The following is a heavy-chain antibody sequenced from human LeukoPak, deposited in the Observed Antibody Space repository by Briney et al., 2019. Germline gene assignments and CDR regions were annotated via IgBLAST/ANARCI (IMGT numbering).Heavy chain of an antibody. CDR1: GFTFSSYG. V-gene: IGHV3-23*01. Sequence: PGGTLRLSCAASGFTFSSYGMSWVRQAPGKGLEWVSVISGSGGSTYYADSVKGRFTISRDNSKNTLYLQMNSLRAEDTAVYYCAKADESYYYDSSGYYPAYWGQGTLVTVSS. CDR2: ISGSGGST. J-gene: IGHJ4*02. CDR3: AKADESYYYDSSGYYPAY. D-gene: IGHD3-22*01.